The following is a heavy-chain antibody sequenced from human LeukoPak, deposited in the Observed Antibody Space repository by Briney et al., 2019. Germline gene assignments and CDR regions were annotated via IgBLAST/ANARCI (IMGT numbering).Heavy chain of an antibody. CDR1: GYXFSSYW. CDR2: IYPGDSDT. Sequence: GESLKISCKGSGYXFSSYWIAWVRQMPGKGLEWMGIIYPGDSDTRYSPSFQGQVTISVDNSISTAYLQWSSLKASDTAMYYCARGEYYSDYWGQGTLVTVSS. V-gene: IGHV5-51*01. CDR3: ARGEYYSDY. D-gene: IGHD2/OR15-2a*01. J-gene: IGHJ4*02.